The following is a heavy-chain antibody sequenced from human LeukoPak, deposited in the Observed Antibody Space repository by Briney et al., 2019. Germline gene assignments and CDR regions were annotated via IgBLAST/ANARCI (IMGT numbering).Heavy chain of an antibody. J-gene: IGHJ4*02. CDR1: GLTFRTYG. CDR2: ISYDGSNK. D-gene: IGHD2-2*01. CDR3: ARLTNQPLLS. Sequence: GGSLRLSCAASGLTFRTYGMHWVRQAPGKGLEWVAVISYDGSNKYYADSVKGRFTISRDNSKNTLYLQMNSLRAEDTAVYYCARLTNQPLLSWGQGTLVTVSS. V-gene: IGHV3-30*05.